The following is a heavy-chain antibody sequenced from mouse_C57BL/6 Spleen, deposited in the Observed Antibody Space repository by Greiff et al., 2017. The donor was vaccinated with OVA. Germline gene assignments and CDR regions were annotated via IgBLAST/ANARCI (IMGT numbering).Heavy chain of an antibody. J-gene: IGHJ1*03. V-gene: IGHV1-52*01. CDR2: IDPSDSET. Sequence: QVQLKQPGAELVRPGSSVKLSCKASGYTFTSYWMHWVKQRPIQGLEWIGNIDPSDSETNYNQKFKDKATLTVDKSSSTAYMQLSSLTSVDSAVDYCARIYGSSYWYFDVWGTGTTVTVSS. D-gene: IGHD1-1*01. CDR1: GYTFTSYW. CDR3: ARIYGSSYWYFDV.